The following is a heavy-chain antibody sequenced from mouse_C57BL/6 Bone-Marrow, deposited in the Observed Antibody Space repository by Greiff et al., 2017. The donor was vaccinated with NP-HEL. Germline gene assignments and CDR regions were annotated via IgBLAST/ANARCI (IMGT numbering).Heavy chain of an antibody. CDR3: ARSGSRNGFAY. CDR2: IHPNSGST. Sequence: QVQLQQPGAELVKPGASVKLSCKASGYTFTSYWMHWVKQRPGQGLEWIGMIHPNSGSTNYNEKFKSKATLTVDKSSSTAYMRLSSLTSEDSAVYYFARSGSRNGFAYWGQGTLVTVSA. J-gene: IGHJ3*01. D-gene: IGHD1-1*01. V-gene: IGHV1-64*01. CDR1: GYTFTSYW.